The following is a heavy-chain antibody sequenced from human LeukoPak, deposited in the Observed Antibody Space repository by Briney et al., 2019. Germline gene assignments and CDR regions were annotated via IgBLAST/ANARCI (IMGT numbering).Heavy chain of an antibody. V-gene: IGHV4-34*01. CDR3: ARPLSGSYRYFDY. Sequence: SETLSLACAVYGGSFSGYYWSWLRQPPGKGLEWIGEINHSGSTNYNPSLKSRVTISVDTSKNQFSLKLSSVTAADTAVYYCARPLSGSYRYFDYWGQGTLVTVSS. J-gene: IGHJ4*02. CDR2: INHSGST. D-gene: IGHD1-26*01. CDR1: GGSFSGYY.